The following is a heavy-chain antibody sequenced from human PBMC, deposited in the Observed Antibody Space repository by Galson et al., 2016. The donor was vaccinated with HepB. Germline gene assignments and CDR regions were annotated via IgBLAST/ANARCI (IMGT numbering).Heavy chain of an antibody. Sequence: LVKPTQTLTLTCTFSGFSLSTSGMRVTWIRQPPGKGPEWIGEIYHDGDTNFNPSLERRVTISVDKSKNHVSLNLNSVTAADTAVYYCARVQGGCSRHSCVFDPWGQGILVTVSS. J-gene: IGHJ5*02. CDR1: GFSLSTSGMR. CDR2: IYHDGDT. D-gene: IGHD2-2*01. V-gene: IGHV4-4*02. CDR3: ARVQGGCSRHSCVFDP.